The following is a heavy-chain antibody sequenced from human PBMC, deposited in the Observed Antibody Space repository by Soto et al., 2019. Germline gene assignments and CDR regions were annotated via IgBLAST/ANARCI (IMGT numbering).Heavy chain of an antibody. CDR2: IIPIFGTA. Sequence: QVQLVQSGAEVKKPGSSVKVSCKASGGTFSSYAISWVRQAPGQGLEWMGWIIPIFGTANYAQKFQGRVTITADESTSTAYMELSSLRSEDTAVYYCARDLRPGGSTSSFDLWGRGTLVTVSS. J-gene: IGHJ2*01. CDR3: ARDLRPGGSTSSFDL. D-gene: IGHD3-16*01. V-gene: IGHV1-69*01. CDR1: GGTFSSYA.